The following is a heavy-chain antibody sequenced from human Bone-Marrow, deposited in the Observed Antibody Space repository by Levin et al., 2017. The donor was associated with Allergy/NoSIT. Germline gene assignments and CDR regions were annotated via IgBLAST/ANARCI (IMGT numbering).Heavy chain of an antibody. Sequence: GGSLRLSCAASGFTFSSYAMHWVRQAPGKGLEWVAVISYDGSNKYYADSVKGRFTISRDNSKNTLYLQMNSLRAEDTAVYYCARGVAVAVFDYWGQGTLVTVSS. CDR2: ISYDGSNK. CDR1: GFTFSSYA. CDR3: ARGVAVAVFDY. J-gene: IGHJ4*02. D-gene: IGHD6-19*01. V-gene: IGHV3-30*04.